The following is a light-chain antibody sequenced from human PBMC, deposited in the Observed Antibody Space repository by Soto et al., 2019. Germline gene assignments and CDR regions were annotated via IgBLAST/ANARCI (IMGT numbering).Light chain of an antibody. CDR2: DAS. J-gene: IGKJ1*01. CDR3: QQADSFPWT. Sequence: DIQMTQSTSSLSQSVSDRVTITYQASQYISNNLNWYQQKPGKAPELLMFDASNLEPGVPSRFSGSGSGTDFTLTVSSLQPEDSATYYCQQADSFPWTFGQGTKVDIK. V-gene: IGKV1-33*01. CDR1: QYISNN.